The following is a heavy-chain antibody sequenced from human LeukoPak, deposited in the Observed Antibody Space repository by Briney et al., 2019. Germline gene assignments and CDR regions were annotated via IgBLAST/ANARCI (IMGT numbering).Heavy chain of an antibody. CDR2: IYLTGDT. CDR1: GDSVSNSHW. D-gene: IGHD3-3*01. Sequence: SGTLSLTCAVAGDSVSNSHWWSWVRQPPGKELEWIGVIYLTGDTNYNPSLKSRLIMSVDLPENHISLKLTSVTAADTAVYYCAREGGFYRPLDYSGQGTLVTVSS. CDR3: AREGGFYRPLDY. J-gene: IGHJ4*02. V-gene: IGHV4-4*02.